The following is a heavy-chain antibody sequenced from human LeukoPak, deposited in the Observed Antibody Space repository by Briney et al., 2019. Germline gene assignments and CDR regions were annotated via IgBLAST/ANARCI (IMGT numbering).Heavy chain of an antibody. Sequence: ASVNVSCKVSGYTLAELSMHWVRQAPGKRLEWMGGFDPEDGETSYAQKFQGRVTMTEDTSTDTAYMELSSLRSEDTAVYYCATVRQWLVSFAFDIWGQGTMVTVSS. CDR1: GYTLAELS. V-gene: IGHV1-24*01. D-gene: IGHD6-19*01. CDR2: FDPEDGET. CDR3: ATVRQWLVSFAFDI. J-gene: IGHJ3*02.